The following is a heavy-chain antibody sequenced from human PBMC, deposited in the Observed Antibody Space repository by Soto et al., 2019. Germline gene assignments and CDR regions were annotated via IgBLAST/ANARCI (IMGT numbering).Heavy chain of an antibody. CDR1: GGSFSGYY. J-gene: IGHJ4*02. Sequence: SETLSLTCAVYGGSFSGYYWSWIRQPPGKGLEWIGEINHSGSTNYNPSLKSRVTISVDTSKNQFSLKLSSVTSEDTAVYYCATYQQAAAFTNWGQGTLVTVSS. V-gene: IGHV4-34*01. D-gene: IGHD6-13*01. CDR2: INHSGST. CDR3: ATYQQAAAFTN.